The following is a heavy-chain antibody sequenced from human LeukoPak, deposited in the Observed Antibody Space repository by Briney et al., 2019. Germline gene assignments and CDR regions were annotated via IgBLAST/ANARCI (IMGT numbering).Heavy chain of an antibody. V-gene: IGHV3-30-3*01. CDR1: GFPFSSYA. Sequence: GSLRLSFAASGFPFSSYAMHWVRPAPGKGLGWVAVISYDGSNKYYADSVKGRFTISRDNSKNTLYLQMNSLRAEDTAVYYCARGEGLPSAFDIWGQGTMVTVSS. D-gene: IGHD1-26*01. CDR2: ISYDGSNK. CDR3: ARGEGLPSAFDI. J-gene: IGHJ3*02.